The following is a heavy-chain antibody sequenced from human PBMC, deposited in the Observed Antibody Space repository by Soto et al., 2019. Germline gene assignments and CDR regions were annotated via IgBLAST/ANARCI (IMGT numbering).Heavy chain of an antibody. V-gene: IGHV2-5*01. Sequence: QITLKESGPTLVKPTQTLTLTCTFSGFSLSTPGVGVGWIRQPQGKALEWLTLIFWNDGKRYSPSLKNRLTITNAISKNQVVITMTNIDPVDTYSYSCAHSGQYCTSTSCYETPLFDFWGQGTLVTVSS. J-gene: IGHJ4*02. CDR2: IFWNDGK. CDR3: AHSGQYCTSTSCYETPLFDF. CDR1: GFSLSTPGVG. D-gene: IGHD2-2*01.